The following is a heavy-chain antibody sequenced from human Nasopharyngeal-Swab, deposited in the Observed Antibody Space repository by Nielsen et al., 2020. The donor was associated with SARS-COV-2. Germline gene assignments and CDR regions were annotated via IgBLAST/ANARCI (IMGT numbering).Heavy chain of an antibody. CDR2: IIVNLGLT. D-gene: IGHD4-17*01. CDR1: GGTFSKYA. J-gene: IGHJ4*02. Sequence: SVKIFCNVSGGTFSKYAISWVRQVPGQGLEWLGGIIVNLGLTKYAQKFKDSVIINADESTGTAYMELRSLRSEDTAVYYCATWGIGYGENAHATFDSWGQGTQVTVSA. V-gene: IGHV1-69*10. CDR3: ATWGIGYGENAHATFDS.